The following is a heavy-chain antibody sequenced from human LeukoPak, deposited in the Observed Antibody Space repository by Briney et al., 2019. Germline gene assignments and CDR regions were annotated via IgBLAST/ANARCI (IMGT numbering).Heavy chain of an antibody. CDR3: ARLAYCGGDCYTFDY. J-gene: IGHJ4*02. D-gene: IGHD2-21*02. CDR1: GFTFSSFG. Sequence: PGGSLRLSCAASGFTFSSFGMNWVRQAPGKGLEWVSYISTTSSTIFYADSVKGRFTISRDNAKNSVYLQMNSLGVEDTAVYYCARLAYCGGDCYTFDYWGQGTLVTVSS. V-gene: IGHV3-48*01. CDR2: ISTTSSTI.